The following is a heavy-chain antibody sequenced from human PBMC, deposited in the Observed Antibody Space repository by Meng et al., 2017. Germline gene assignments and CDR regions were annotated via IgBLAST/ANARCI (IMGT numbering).Heavy chain of an antibody. CDR1: GFTFSSYA. CDR2: ISGSGGST. J-gene: IGHJ3*02. CDR3: ARESEWFGELFFDAFDI. V-gene: IGHV3-23*01. D-gene: IGHD3-10*01. Sequence: GESLKISCAASGFTFSSYAMSWVRQAPGKGLEWVSAISGSGGSTYYADSVKGRFTISRDNAKNSLYLQMNSLRAEDTAVYYCARESEWFGELFFDAFDIWGQGKRV.